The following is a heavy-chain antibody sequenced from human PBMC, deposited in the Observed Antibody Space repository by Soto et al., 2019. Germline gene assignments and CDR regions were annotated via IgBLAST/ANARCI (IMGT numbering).Heavy chain of an antibody. CDR1: GDSISSDVYY. V-gene: IGHV4-31*03. J-gene: IGHJ3*02. Sequence: PSETLSLTCSVSGDSISSDVYYWSWIRHHPRKCPGWIGYIYHSGSTDYNPSLKSRVAISVGRSKNQFSLKLSSVTAADTAVYFCARDRPKYYYDRGGYSSHDAFDTWGQGTTVTVS. D-gene: IGHD3-22*01. CDR3: ARDRPKYYYDRGGYSSHDAFDT. CDR2: IYHSGST.